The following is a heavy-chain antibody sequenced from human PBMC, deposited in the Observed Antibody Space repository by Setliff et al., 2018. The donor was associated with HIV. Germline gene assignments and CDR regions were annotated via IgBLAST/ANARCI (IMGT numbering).Heavy chain of an antibody. V-gene: IGHV4-34*01. D-gene: IGHD6-19*01. J-gene: IGHJ4*02. CDR1: GGFFSGDY. Sequence: SETLSLTCAVYGGFFSGDYWTWIRQPPGKGLEWIGEISHRASTNYNPSLKSRVTISVETSKNQFYLKLSSVTAADTSVYYCARRSGWSEDYWGQGTLVTVSS. CDR2: ISHRAST. CDR3: ARRSGWSEDY.